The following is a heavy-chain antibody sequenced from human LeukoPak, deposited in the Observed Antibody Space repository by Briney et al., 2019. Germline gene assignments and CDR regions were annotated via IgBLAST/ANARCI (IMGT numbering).Heavy chain of an antibody. V-gene: IGHV3-21*06. D-gene: IGHD3-10*01. CDR1: GFTFSNYG. J-gene: IGHJ3*02. CDR2: TDTSGNYI. CDR3: ARGRSITLLRGVAMSDGFDI. Sequence: GGSLRLSCEASGFTFSNYGMNWVRQAPGKGLEWVSFTDTSGNYIYYGDSVKGRFTISRDNARNLLFLQMNGLRAEDTVLYYCARGRSITLLRGVAMSDGFDIWGQGAMVAVSS.